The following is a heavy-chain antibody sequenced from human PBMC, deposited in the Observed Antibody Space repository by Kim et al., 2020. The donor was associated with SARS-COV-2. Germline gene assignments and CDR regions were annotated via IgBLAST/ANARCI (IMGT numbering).Heavy chain of an antibody. CDR3: ANSAPRTYYYGSGHYYGMDV. D-gene: IGHD3-10*01. CDR2: ISYDGSNK. CDR1: GFTFSSYG. Sequence: GGSLRLSCAASGFTFSSYGMHWVRQAPGKGLEWVAVISYDGSNKYYADSVKGRFTISRDNSKNTLYLQMNSLRAEDTAVYYCANSAPRTYYYGSGHYYGMDVWGQGTTVTVSS. V-gene: IGHV3-30*18. J-gene: IGHJ6*02.